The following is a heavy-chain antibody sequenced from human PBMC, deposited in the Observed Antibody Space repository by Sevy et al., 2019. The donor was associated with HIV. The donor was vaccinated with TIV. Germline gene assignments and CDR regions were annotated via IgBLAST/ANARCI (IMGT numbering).Heavy chain of an antibody. D-gene: IGHD3-3*01. CDR2: IFHTGKT. J-gene: IGHJ4*02. Sequence: SETLSLTCSVSGGSISKIGNYWGWVRQPPGERLEWIGDIFHTGKTNYNPSLKSRVTISLDTSKNQFSLKLSSVTAADTAVYYCAKIYDYWGPGALVTVS. V-gene: IGHV4-39*01. CDR1: GGSISKIGNY. CDR3: AKIYDY.